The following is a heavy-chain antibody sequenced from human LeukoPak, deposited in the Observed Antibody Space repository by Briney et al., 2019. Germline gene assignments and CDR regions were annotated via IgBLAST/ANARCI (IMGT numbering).Heavy chain of an antibody. Sequence: PGGSLRLSCAASGFTFSSYAMHWVRQAPGKGLEWVAVISYDGSNKYYADSVKGRFTISRDNSKNTLYLQMNSLRAEDTAVYYCARAGGGKGGAFDIWGQGTMVTVSS. D-gene: IGHD3-16*01. CDR1: GFTFSSYA. CDR2: ISYDGSNK. J-gene: IGHJ3*02. V-gene: IGHV3-30*04. CDR3: ARAGGGKGGAFDI.